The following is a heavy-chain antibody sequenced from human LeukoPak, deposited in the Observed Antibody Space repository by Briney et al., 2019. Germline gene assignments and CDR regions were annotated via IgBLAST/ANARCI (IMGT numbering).Heavy chain of an antibody. J-gene: IGHJ5*02. Sequence: ASVKVSCKASGYTFTGSYMHWVRQAPGQGLEWMGWINPNSGGTNYAQKFQGRVTMTSDTSISTAYMEPSRLRSDDTAVYYCARTIAAAVNWFDPWGQGTLVTVSS. V-gene: IGHV1-2*02. CDR3: ARTIAAAVNWFDP. CDR2: INPNSGGT. CDR1: GYTFTGSY. D-gene: IGHD6-13*01.